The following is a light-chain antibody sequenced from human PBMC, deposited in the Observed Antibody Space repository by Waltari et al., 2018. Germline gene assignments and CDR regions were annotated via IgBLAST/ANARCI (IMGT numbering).Light chain of an antibody. V-gene: IGLV1-40*01. CDR2: GNN. CDR3: QSYESSLIASV. Sequence: QSGLTQPPSVSGAPGQSVTISCTGTSSNIGADSDVHWYQVLPRTAPTLLICGNNHRPVGVPDRFSGSKSGTSAALAITGLQAEDDADYYCQSYESSLIASVFGGGTKLTVL. CDR1: SSNIGADSD. J-gene: IGLJ2*01.